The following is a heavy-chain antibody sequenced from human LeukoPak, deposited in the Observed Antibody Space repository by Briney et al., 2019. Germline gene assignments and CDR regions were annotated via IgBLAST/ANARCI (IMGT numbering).Heavy chain of an antibody. J-gene: IGHJ6*03. Sequence: PGGSLRLSCAASGFTFSSYAMSWVRQAPGKGVEGVSAISGSGGSTYYADSVRGRFTISRDNSKNTLYLQMNSLRAEDTAVYYCAKPHDLRRLYYYYMDVWGKGTTVTVSS. CDR1: GFTFSSYA. V-gene: IGHV3-23*01. CDR3: AKPHDLRRLYYYYMDV. D-gene: IGHD5-12*01. CDR2: ISGSGGST.